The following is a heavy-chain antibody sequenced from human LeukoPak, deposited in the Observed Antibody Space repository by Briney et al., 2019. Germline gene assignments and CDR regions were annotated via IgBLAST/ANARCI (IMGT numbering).Heavy chain of an antibody. Sequence: PGGSLRLSCAASGFSFSSFSMNWVRQAPGKGLEWVSVIYSGSSTYYADSVKGRFTISRDNSKNTVYLQMNSLGAEDTAVYYCAREGTTTSFDYWGQGALVTVSS. CDR1: GFSFSSFS. V-gene: IGHV3-53*01. CDR3: AREGTTTSFDY. CDR2: IYSGSST. J-gene: IGHJ4*02. D-gene: IGHD1-26*01.